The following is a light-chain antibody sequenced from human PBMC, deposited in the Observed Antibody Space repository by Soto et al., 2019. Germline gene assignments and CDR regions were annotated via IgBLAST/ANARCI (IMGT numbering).Light chain of an antibody. CDR2: GAS. Sequence: EIVMTQSPATLSVSPGERATLSCRASQSVSSNLAWYQQKPGQAPRLLISGASTRATGIPARFSGSGSGTEFTLTISSLQSEDFAVYYCEQYKNWPVTFGQGTKVEIK. J-gene: IGKJ1*01. CDR3: EQYKNWPVT. CDR1: QSVSSN. V-gene: IGKV3-15*01.